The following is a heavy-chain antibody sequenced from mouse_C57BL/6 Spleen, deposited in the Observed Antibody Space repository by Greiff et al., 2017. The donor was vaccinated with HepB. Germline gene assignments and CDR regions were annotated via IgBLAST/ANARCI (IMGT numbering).Heavy chain of an antibody. CDR2: ISSGSSTI. V-gene: IGHV5-17*01. CDR1: GFTFSDYG. D-gene: IGHD2-4*01. J-gene: IGHJ3*01. CDR3: ARDYDYDSVAY. Sequence: EVQLVESGGGLVKPGGSLKLSCAASGFTFSDYGMHWVRQAPEKGLEWVAYISSGSSTIYYADTVKGRFTISRDNAKNTLFLQMTSLRSEDTAMYYCARDYDYDSVAYWGQGTLVTVSA.